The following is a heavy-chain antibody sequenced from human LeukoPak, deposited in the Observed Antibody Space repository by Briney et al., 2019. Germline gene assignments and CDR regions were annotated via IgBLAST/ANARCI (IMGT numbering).Heavy chain of an antibody. CDR2: IIPIFGTA. V-gene: IGHV1-69*05. J-gene: IGHJ4*02. CDR3: ARGAAYDYVWGIPDY. Sequence: GASVKVSCKASGCTFSSYAIGWVRQAPGQGLEWMGRIIPIFGTANYAQKFQGRVTITTDESTSTAYMELSSLRSEDTAVYYCARGAAYDYVWGIPDYWGQGTLVTVSS. D-gene: IGHD3-16*01. CDR1: GCTFSSYA.